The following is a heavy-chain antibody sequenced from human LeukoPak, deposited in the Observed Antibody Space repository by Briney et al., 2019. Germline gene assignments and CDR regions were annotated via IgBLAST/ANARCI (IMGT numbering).Heavy chain of an antibody. CDR3: TRDEYGKTGR. J-gene: IGHJ4*02. V-gene: IGHV3-7*01. Sequence: GGSLRLSCAASGFTFNNYWMSRVRQAPGKGLEWVANIKQDGSEKYYVDSVKSRFTISRDNTKNTLCLQMNSLRDKNTALYYTTRDEYGKTGRWGQGALVTVSS. CDR2: IKQDGSEK. D-gene: IGHD4-17*01. CDR1: GFTFNNYW.